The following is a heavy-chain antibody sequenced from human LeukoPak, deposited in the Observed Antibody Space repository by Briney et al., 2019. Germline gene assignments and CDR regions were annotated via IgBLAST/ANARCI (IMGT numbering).Heavy chain of an antibody. CDR1: GYTLTELS. J-gene: IGHJ5*02. CDR3: VLGYCSSTSCPRIGWFDP. D-gene: IGHD2-2*01. V-gene: IGHV1-24*01. CDR2: FDPEDGET. Sequence: GASVKVSCKVSGYTLTELSMHWVRQAPGKGLEWMGGFDPEDGETIYAQKFQGRVTMTEDTSTDTAYMELSSLRSEDTAVYYCVLGYCSSTSCPRIGWFDPWGQEPWSPSPQ.